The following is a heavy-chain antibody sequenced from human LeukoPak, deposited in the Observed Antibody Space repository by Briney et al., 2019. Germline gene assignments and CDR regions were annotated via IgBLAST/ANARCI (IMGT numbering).Heavy chain of an antibody. J-gene: IGHJ3*02. CDR2: ISYDGSNK. CDR1: GFTFSSYA. CDR3: ARSHETSRSYEI. D-gene: IGHD2-2*01. Sequence: PGGSLRLSCAASGFTFSSYAMHWVRQAPGKGLEWVAVISYDGSNKYYADSVKGRFTISRDNAKNSLYLDMNSLRAEDTAVYYCARSHETSRSYEIWGQGTKVTVSS. V-gene: IGHV3-30-3*01.